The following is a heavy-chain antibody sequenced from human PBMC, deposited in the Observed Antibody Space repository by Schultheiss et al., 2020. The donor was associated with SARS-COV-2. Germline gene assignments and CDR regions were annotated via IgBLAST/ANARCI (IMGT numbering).Heavy chain of an antibody. CDR1: GFTFSSYW. CDR3: AREDYYYYYNMDV. CDR2: INSDGSST. J-gene: IGHJ6*03. Sequence: GGSLSLSCAASGFTFSSYWMHWVRQAPGKGLVWVSRINSDGSSTGYADSVKGRFTISRDNAKNTLYLQMHSLRAEDTAVYYCAREDYYYYYNMDVWGKGTTVTVSS. V-gene: IGHV3-74*01.